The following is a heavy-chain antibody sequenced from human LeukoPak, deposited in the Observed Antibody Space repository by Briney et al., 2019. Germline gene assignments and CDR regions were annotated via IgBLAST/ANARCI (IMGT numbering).Heavy chain of an antibody. CDR3: ARLHIAAADYFDY. D-gene: IGHD6-13*01. CDR1: GGSISSSTYY. J-gene: IGHJ4*02. Sequence: SETLSLACTVSGGSISSSTYYWGWIRQPPGKGPEWIGSIYYSGSTYYNPSLKSRVTISVDTSKNQFSLNLSSVTAADTAVYYCARLHIAAADYFDYWGQGTLVTVSS. V-gene: IGHV4-39*01. CDR2: IYYSGST.